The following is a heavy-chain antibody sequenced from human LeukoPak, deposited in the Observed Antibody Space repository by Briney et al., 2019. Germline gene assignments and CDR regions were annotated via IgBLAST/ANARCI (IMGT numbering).Heavy chain of an antibody. J-gene: IGHJ6*03. D-gene: IGHD3-22*01. CDR3: ARVSVIVVVSYYYYYMDV. V-gene: IGHV3-11*01. CDR2: ISGSGTTSI. Sequence: GGSLGLSCAASGFTFSDYYMTWIRQAPGKGLEWVSYISGSGTTSIYYADSVKGRFTISRDNSKNTLYLQMNSLRAEDTAVYYCARVSVIVVVSYYYYYMDVWGKGTTVTISS. CDR1: GFTFSDYY.